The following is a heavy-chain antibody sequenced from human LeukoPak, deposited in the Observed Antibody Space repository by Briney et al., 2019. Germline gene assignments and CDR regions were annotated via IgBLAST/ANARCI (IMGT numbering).Heavy chain of an antibody. V-gene: IGHV4-59*01. CDR2: IYYSGST. CDR3: ARDAGSKTYYYDSSGHYFDY. J-gene: IGHJ4*02. D-gene: IGHD3-22*01. Sequence: SETLSLTCTVSGGSISSYYWSWIRQPPGKGLEWIGYIYYSGSTNYNPSLKSRVTISVDTSKNQFSLKLSSVTAADTAVYYCARDAGSKTYYYDSSGHYFDYWGQGTLVTVSS. CDR1: GGSISSYY.